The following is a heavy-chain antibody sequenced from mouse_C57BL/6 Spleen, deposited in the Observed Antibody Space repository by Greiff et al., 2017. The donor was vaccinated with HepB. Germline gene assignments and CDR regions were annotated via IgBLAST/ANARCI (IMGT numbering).Heavy chain of an antibody. J-gene: IGHJ2*01. D-gene: IGHD2-4*01. Sequence: VQLQQSGPELVKPGDSVKISCKASGYAFSSSWMNWVKQRPGKGLEWIGRIYPGDGDTNYNGKFKGKATLTADKSSSTAYMQLSSLTSEDSAVYFCASYDYDDYWGQGTTLTVSS. CDR1: GYAFSSSW. CDR3: ASYDYDDY. V-gene: IGHV1-82*01. CDR2: IYPGDGDT.